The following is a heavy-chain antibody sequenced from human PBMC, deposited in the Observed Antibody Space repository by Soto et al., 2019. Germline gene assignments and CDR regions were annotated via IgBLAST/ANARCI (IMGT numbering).Heavy chain of an antibody. CDR1: GFTFSSYA. J-gene: IGHJ4*02. Sequence: TGGSLRLSCSASGFTFSSYAMHWVRQAPGKGLEYVSAISSNGGSTYYADSVKGRFTISRDNSKNTLYLQMSSLRAEDTAVYYCVKLGQIWFGDRTRHDYWGQGTRVTVSS. D-gene: IGHD3-10*01. V-gene: IGHV3-64D*06. CDR2: ISSNGGST. CDR3: VKLGQIWFGDRTRHDY.